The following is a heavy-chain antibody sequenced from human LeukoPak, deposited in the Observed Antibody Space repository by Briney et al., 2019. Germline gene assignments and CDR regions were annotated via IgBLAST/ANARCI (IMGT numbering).Heavy chain of an antibody. CDR2: INPDNGNT. CDR3: ARIRDGYNDAYDI. CDR1: GYSFTNHD. D-gene: IGHD5-24*01. Sequence: ASVKVSCKASGYSFTNHDIHWVRQAPGQRLEWMGCINPDNGNTKYSQEFQGRVTITRDTSATTAYMELSSLRSEDTAIYYCARIRDGYNDAYDIWGQGTVVTVPS. J-gene: IGHJ3*02. V-gene: IGHV1-3*03.